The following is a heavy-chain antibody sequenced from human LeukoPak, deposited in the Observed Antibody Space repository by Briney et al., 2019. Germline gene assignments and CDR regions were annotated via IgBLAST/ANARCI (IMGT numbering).Heavy chain of an antibody. D-gene: IGHD2-21*01. Sequence: PGGSQRLSCAASGFTFSFYSMNWVRQAPGKGLEWISYITSNSGAIYYADSVKGRFTISRDNAKNSLSLQMNSLRDEDTAIYYCARSVEGHFDYWGQGTLVTVSS. CDR2: ITSNSGAI. CDR3: ARSVEGHFDY. J-gene: IGHJ4*02. V-gene: IGHV3-48*02. CDR1: GFTFSFYS.